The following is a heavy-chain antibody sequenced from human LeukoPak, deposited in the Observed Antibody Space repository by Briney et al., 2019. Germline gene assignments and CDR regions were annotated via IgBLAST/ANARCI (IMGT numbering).Heavy chain of an antibody. Sequence: ASVNVSCKASGYIFTNFVISWVRQARGQGLEWMGWISGYNGNTKYVQKFQGRVTMTTDTSTSTAYMELRSLRSDDTAVYYCARDLTHRRNYDNSGYQIVPAFWGQGTLVTVSS. V-gene: IGHV1-18*01. D-gene: IGHD3-22*01. CDR1: GYIFTNFV. J-gene: IGHJ4*02. CDR3: ARDLTHRRNYDNSGYQIVPAF. CDR2: ISGYNGNT.